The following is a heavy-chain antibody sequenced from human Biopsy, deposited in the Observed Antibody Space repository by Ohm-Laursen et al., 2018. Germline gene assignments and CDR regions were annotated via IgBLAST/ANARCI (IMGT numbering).Heavy chain of an antibody. V-gene: IGHV1-69*06. CDR2: NIPILGTG. CDR1: GGTFSNYG. D-gene: IGHD3-9*01. J-gene: IGHJ1*01. CDR3: ATKLTGYFHH. Sequence: SVKVSCKTPGGTFSNYGVNWVRQAPGQGLEWLGGNIPILGTGNYAQKFQDRVTVAADTSTSTTTMELRSLRSDDTAVYYCATKLTGYFHHWGQGTLVIVSS.